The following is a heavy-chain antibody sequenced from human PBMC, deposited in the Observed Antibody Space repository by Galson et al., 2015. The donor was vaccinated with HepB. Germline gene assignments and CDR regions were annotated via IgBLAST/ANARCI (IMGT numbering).Heavy chain of an antibody. Sequence: SLRLSCAASGFTFSSYAMSWVRQAPGKGLEWVSAISGSGGSTYYADSVKGRFTISRDNSKNTLYLQMNSLRAEDTAVYYCGACPPNYDILTGYYTWGYYYYMDVWGKGTTVTVSS. D-gene: IGHD3-9*01. V-gene: IGHV3-23*01. CDR1: GFTFSSYA. CDR2: ISGSGGST. J-gene: IGHJ6*03. CDR3: GACPPNYDILTGYYTWGYYYYMDV.